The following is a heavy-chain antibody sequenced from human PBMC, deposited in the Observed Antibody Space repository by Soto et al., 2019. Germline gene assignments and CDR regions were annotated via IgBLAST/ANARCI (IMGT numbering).Heavy chain of an antibody. V-gene: IGHV3-30-3*01. CDR3: ARDQGNDFWSGYYINWFDP. CDR2: ISYDGSNK. D-gene: IGHD3-3*01. J-gene: IGHJ5*02. CDR1: GFTFSSYA. Sequence: GGSLRLSCAASGFTFSSYAMHWVRQAPGKGLEWVAVISYDGSNKYYADSVKGRFTISRDNSKNTLYLQMNSLRAEDTAVYYCARDQGNDFWSGYYINWFDPCGQGTLLTVSS.